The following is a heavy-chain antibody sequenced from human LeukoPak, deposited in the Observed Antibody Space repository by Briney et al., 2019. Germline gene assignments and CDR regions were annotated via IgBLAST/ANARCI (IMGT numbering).Heavy chain of an antibody. Sequence: GGSLRLSCAASGFTFNSYAMSWVRQAPGKGLEYVSTISGSGGSTYYADSVKGRFTISRDNSKNTLYLQMNSLRAEDTAVYYCAKDRKAVAGNYYYYYGMDVWGQGTTVTVSS. J-gene: IGHJ6*02. CDR3: AKDRKAVAGNYYYYYGMDV. CDR1: GFTFNSYA. V-gene: IGHV3-23*01. D-gene: IGHD6-19*01. CDR2: ISGSGGST.